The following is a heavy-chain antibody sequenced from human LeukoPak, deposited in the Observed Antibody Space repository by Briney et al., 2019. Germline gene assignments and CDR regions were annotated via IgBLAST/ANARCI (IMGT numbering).Heavy chain of an antibody. CDR3: ARDGGSGNPVFVHDY. Sequence: PGGSLRLSCAASGFTFSSYSMNWVRQAPGKGLEWVSSISSSSSYIYYADSVKGRFTISRDNDKNSLYLQMNSLRAEDTAVYYCARDGGSGNPVFVHDYWGQGTLVTVSS. V-gene: IGHV3-21*01. CDR1: GFTFSSYS. D-gene: IGHD3-16*01. CDR2: ISSSSSYI. J-gene: IGHJ4*02.